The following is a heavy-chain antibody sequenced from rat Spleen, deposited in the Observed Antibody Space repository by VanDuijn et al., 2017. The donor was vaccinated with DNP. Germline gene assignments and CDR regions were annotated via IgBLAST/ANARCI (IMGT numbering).Heavy chain of an antibody. CDR2: IGPSGGNI. J-gene: IGHJ2*01. CDR3: TSNPHIRTAAPFDY. CDR1: GFTFSNYG. V-gene: IGHV5S23*01. Sequence: EVQLVESGGGLVQPGRSLKLSCAASGFTFSNYGIPWIRQGPTKGLEWVAAIGPSGGNIYYRDSVKGRFSISRDNAKSTLYLQVNSLRSEDTATYYCTSNPHIRTAAPFDYWGQGVMVTVSS. D-gene: IGHD3-8*01.